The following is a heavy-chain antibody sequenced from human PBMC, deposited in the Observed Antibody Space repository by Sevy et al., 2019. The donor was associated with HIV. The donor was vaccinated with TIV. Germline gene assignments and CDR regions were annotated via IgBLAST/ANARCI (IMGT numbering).Heavy chain of an antibody. CDR2: IRSKAYGGTT. Sequence: GGSLRLSCTASGFTFGDYAMSWFRQAPGKGLEWVGFIRSKAYGGTTENAASVKGRCTISRDDSKRIAYLQMNSLKTEDTAAYYCTRGPRRSGYDPSYFYYMDVWGKGTTVTVSS. V-gene: IGHV3-49*03. CDR1: GFTFGDYA. D-gene: IGHD3-3*01. J-gene: IGHJ6*03. CDR3: TRGPRRSGYDPSYFYYMDV.